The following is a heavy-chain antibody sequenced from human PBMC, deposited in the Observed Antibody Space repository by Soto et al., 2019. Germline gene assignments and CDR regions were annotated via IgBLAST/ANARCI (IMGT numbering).Heavy chain of an antibody. Sequence: QVQLQESGPRLLQPSETLSLTCSVSGGSVSSDSYYWSWIRQPPGAGLEWIGYIYFSGTTNYNPSLESRVTILVDSSKNQFSLKLSSVTAADTAVYYCARGPGSGDYVDYWGQGTLVAVSS. J-gene: IGHJ4*02. V-gene: IGHV4-61*01. CDR2: IYFSGTT. CDR1: GGSVSSDSYY. CDR3: ARGPGSGDYVDY. D-gene: IGHD4-17*01.